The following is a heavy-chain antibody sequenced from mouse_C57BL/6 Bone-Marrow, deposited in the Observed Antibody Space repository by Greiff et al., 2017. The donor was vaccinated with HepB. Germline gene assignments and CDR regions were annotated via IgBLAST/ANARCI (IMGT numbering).Heavy chain of an antibody. CDR2: IDPEDGDT. Sequence: VQLQQSGAELVRPGASVKLSCTASGFNIKDYYMHWVKQRPEQGLEWIGRIDPEDGDTEYAPKFQGKATMTADTSSNTAYLPLSSLTSEDTAVYYCTTASCDGGYYFDYWGQGTTLTVSS. CDR3: TTASCDGGYYFDY. V-gene: IGHV14-1*01. CDR1: GFNIKDYY. J-gene: IGHJ2*01.